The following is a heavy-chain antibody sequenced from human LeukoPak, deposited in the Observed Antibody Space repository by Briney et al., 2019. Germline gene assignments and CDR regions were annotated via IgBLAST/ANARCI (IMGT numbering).Heavy chain of an antibody. V-gene: IGHV4-39*01. CDR2: IYYSGST. D-gene: IGHD4-23*01. J-gene: IGHJ4*02. Sequence: SETLSLTCTVSGGSISSSSYYWGWIRQPRGKGLEWIGSIYYSGSTYYNPSLKSRVTISVDTSKNQFSLKLSSVTAADTAVYYCARIVDYGGNSFFDYWGQGTLVTVSS. CDR1: GGSISSSSYY. CDR3: ARIVDYGGNSFFDY.